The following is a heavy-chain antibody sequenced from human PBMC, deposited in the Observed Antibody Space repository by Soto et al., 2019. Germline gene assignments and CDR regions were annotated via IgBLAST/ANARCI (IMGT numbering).Heavy chain of an antibody. D-gene: IGHD4-17*01. CDR2: IYSGGST. CDR3: ARGIKNQVTKYYYYYGMDV. V-gene: IGHV3-53*01. CDR1: GFTVSSNY. J-gene: IGHJ6*02. Sequence: GGSLRLSCAASGFTVSSNYMSWVRQAPGKGLEWVSVIYSGGSTYYADSVKGRFTISRDNSKNTLYLQMNSLRAEDTAVYYCARGIKNQVTKYYYYYGMDVWGQGTTVTVS.